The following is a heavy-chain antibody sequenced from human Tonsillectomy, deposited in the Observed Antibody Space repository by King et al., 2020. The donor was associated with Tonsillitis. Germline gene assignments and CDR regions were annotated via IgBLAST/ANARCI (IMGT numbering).Heavy chain of an antibody. D-gene: IGHD2-2*01. CDR1: GFTFSSYA. CDR2: ISGSGGST. CDR3: AKGGCSSTSCYYDCDY. Sequence: VQLVESGGGLVQPGGSLRLSCAASGFTFSSYAMSWVRQAPGKGLEWVSAISGSGGSTYCADSVKGRFTISRDNSKNTLYLQMNSLRAEDTAVYYCAKGGCSSTSCYYDCDYWGQGTLVTVSS. J-gene: IGHJ4*02. V-gene: IGHV3-23*04.